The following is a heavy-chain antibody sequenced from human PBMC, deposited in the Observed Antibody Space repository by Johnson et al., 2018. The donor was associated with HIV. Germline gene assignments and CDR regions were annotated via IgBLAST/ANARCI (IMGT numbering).Heavy chain of an antibody. D-gene: IGHD3-3*01. Sequence: QEKLVESGGGVVQPGRSLRLSCAASGFTFSSYAMHWVRQAPGKGLEWVAVISYDGHNEYYADSVAGRFTVSRDNTKNTLYLQMNSLRADDTAIYYCALTESRFLEWLFRAFDIWGQGIMVTVSS. V-gene: IGHV3-30*04. J-gene: IGHJ3*02. CDR2: ISYDGHNE. CDR1: GFTFSSYA. CDR3: ALTESRFLEWLFRAFDI.